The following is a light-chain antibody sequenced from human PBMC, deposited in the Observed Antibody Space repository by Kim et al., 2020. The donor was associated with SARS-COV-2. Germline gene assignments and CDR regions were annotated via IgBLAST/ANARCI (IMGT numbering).Light chain of an antibody. CDR3: QQANSFPWT. Sequence: DIQMTQSPSSLSASVGDRVTITCRASQGISSCLAWYQQKPGKAPKLLIYAASSLQSGVPSRFSGSGSGTDFTLTISSLQPEDFATYYCQQANSFPWTFGEGTKVDIK. CDR2: AAS. V-gene: IGKV1-12*01. J-gene: IGKJ1*01. CDR1: QGISSC.